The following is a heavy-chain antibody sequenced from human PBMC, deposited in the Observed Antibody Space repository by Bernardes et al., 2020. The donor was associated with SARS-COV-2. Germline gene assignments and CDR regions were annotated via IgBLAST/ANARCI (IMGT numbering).Heavy chain of an antibody. CDR2: ISAYNGNT. J-gene: IGHJ6*02. CDR1: GYTFTSYG. D-gene: IGHD3-3*01. CDR3: ARVGSSITIFGVVTRRGYDV. V-gene: IGHV1-18*01. Sequence: ASVKLSCKASGYTFTSYGISWVRQAPGQGLEWMGWISAYNGNTNYAQKLQGRVTMTTDTSTSTAYMELRSLRSDDTAVYYCARVGSSITIFGVVTRRGYDVWGQGTTVTVSS.